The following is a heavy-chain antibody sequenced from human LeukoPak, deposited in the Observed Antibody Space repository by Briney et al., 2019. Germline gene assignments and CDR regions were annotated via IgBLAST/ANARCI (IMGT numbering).Heavy chain of an antibody. CDR1: GFTFSSYW. Sequence: GSLRLSCAASGFTFSSYWMHWVRQAPGKGLVWVSRINSDGSSTSYADSVKGRFTISRDNAKNTLYLQMNSLRAEDTAVYYCAREGDSSGYGRGYYYYMDVWGKGTTVTVSS. V-gene: IGHV3-74*01. CDR3: AREGDSSGYGRGYYYYMDV. J-gene: IGHJ6*03. CDR2: INSDGSST. D-gene: IGHD3-22*01.